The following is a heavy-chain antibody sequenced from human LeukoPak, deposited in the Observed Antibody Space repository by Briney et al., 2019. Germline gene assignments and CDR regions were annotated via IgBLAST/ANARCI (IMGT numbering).Heavy chain of an antibody. D-gene: IGHD4-17*01. J-gene: IGHJ2*01. CDR3: ARGLPGDDEDWYFDL. CDR1: GYTFTSYD. V-gene: IGHV1-8*03. CDR2: MNPNSGNT. Sequence: GASVKVPCKASGYTFTSYDINWVRQATGQGLEWMGWMNPNSGNTDYAQKFQGRVTITRTTSISTAYMELSSLRSEDTAVYYCARGLPGDDEDWYFDLWGRGTLVTVSS.